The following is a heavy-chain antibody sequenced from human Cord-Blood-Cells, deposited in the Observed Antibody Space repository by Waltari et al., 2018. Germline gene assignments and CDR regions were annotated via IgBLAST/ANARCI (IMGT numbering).Heavy chain of an antibody. CDR3: ARRWAPIVGATTFDY. Sequence: QLQLQESGPGLVKPSETLSLTCTVSGGSISSSSYYWGWIRQPPGKGLEWFGSIYYSGSTYYNPSLKSRVTISVDTSKNQFSLKLSSVTAADTAVYYCARRWAPIVGATTFDYWGQGTLVTVSS. CDR2: IYYSGST. J-gene: IGHJ4*02. CDR1: GGSISSSSYY. V-gene: IGHV4-39*01. D-gene: IGHD1-26*01.